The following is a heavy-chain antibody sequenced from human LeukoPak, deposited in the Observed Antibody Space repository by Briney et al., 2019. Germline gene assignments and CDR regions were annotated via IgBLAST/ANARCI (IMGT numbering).Heavy chain of an antibody. D-gene: IGHD1-26*01. CDR3: ARQGVGATEFADAFDI. V-gene: IGHV5-51*01. Sequence: GESLKISCKGSGYSFTSYWIGWVRQMPGKGLEWMGIIYPCDSDTRYSPSFQGQVTISADKSISTAYLQWSSLKASDTAMYYCARQGVGATEFADAFDIWGQGTMVTVSS. CDR1: GYSFTSYW. CDR2: IYPCDSDT. J-gene: IGHJ3*02.